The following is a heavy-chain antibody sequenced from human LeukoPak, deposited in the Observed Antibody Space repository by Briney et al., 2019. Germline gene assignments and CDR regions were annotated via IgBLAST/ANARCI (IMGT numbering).Heavy chain of an antibody. CDR1: GFTFSSYS. V-gene: IGHV3-48*04. J-gene: IGHJ4*02. CDR3: ARLGDYGGNSNDY. Sequence: PGGSLRLSCAASGFTFSSYSMNWVRQAPGKGLEWVSYISSSGSTIYYADSVKGRFTISRDNAKNSLYLQMNSLRAEDTAVYYCARLGDYGGNSNDYWGQGALVTVSS. CDR2: ISSSGSTI. D-gene: IGHD4-23*01.